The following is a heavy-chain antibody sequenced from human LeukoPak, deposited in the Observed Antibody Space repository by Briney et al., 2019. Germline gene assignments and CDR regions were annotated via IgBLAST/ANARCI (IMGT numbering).Heavy chain of an antibody. CDR2: IYHSGST. CDR1: GGSFSGYY. Sequence: SETLSLTCAVYGGSFSGYYWSWIRQPPGKGLEWIGEIYHSGSTNYNPSLKSRVTISVDTSKNQFSLKLSSVTAADTAVYYCARGYSGYDLRVLYYYYMDVWGKGTTVTVSS. J-gene: IGHJ6*03. D-gene: IGHD5-12*01. CDR3: ARGYSGYDLRVLYYYYMDV. V-gene: IGHV4-34*01.